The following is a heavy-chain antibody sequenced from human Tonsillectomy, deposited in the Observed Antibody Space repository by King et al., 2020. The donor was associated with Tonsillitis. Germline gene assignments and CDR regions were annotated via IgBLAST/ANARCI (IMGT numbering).Heavy chain of an antibody. CDR2: MHPNSGNT. J-gene: IGHJ4*02. Sequence: QVQLVQSGAEVKKPGASVKVSFKASGYTFTNYAIHWVRHATGQGLECMGWMHPNSGNTEYAQKFQSRVTMTKNTYISTAYMDLSSRRSEDTAVYYCAKIAAAVDYWGQGTLVTVST. D-gene: IGHD6-13*01. V-gene: IGHV1-8*02. CDR3: AKIAAAVDY. CDR1: GYTFTNYA.